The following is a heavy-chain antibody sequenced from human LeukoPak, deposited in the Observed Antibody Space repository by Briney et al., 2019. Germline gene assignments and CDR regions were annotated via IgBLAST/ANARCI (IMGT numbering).Heavy chain of an antibody. V-gene: IGHV3-30*04. Sequence: GRSLRLSCAASGFTFSNYTMHWVRQAPGKGLEWVAFISHDGSIKYQADSVKGRFTVSRDNSKKTLYLQMNSLKSEDAAVYYCARDVRVRGTVNFYFDYWGQGTLVTVSS. CDR1: GFTFSNYT. D-gene: IGHD3-3*01. CDR3: ARDVRVRGTVNFYFDY. J-gene: IGHJ4*02. CDR2: ISHDGSIK.